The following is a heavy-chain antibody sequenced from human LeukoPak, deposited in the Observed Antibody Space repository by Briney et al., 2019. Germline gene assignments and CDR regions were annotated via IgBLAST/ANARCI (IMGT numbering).Heavy chain of an antibody. CDR3: ARAKTYYYDSSGYYSPDY. Sequence: GGSLRLSCAASGFTFSGYEMNWVRQAPGKGLEWVSYISSSGSTIYYADSVKGRFTISRDNAKNSLYLQMNSLRAEDTAVYYCARAKTYYYDSSGYYSPDYWGQGTLVTVSS. CDR2: ISSSGSTI. CDR1: GFTFSGYE. J-gene: IGHJ4*02. V-gene: IGHV3-48*03. D-gene: IGHD3-22*01.